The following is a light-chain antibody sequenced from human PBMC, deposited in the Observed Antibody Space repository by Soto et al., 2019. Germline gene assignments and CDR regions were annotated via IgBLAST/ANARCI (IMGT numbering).Light chain of an antibody. CDR1: SSDVGNYNL. CDR2: EVN. Sequence: QSVLTQPASVSGSPGQSIAISCTGTSSDVGNYNLVSWYQQHPGKAPQLIISEVNKRPSGVSDRFSGSKSGNTASLTISGLQAEDEADYYCCSYADSLTYYVFGTGTKVTVL. J-gene: IGLJ1*01. V-gene: IGLV2-23*02. CDR3: CSYADSLTYYV.